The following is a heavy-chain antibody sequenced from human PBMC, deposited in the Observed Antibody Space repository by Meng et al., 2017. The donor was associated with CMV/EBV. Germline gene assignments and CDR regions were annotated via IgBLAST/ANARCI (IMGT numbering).Heavy chain of an antibody. CDR2: IYYSGST. CDR1: GGSISSCSYY. Sequence: SETLSLTCTVYGGSISSCSYYWGWIRQRPGKGLEWIGSIYYSGSTYYNPSLKSRVTISVATSENQFSLKLSSVTAADTAVYYCVRRITSDRFDPWGQGTLVTVSS. CDR3: VRRITSDRFDP. V-gene: IGHV4-39*07. D-gene: IGHD3-10*01. J-gene: IGHJ5*02.